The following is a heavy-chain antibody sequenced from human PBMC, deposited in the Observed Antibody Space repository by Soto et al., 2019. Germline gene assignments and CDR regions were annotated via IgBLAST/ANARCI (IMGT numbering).Heavy chain of an antibody. Sequence: PGGSLRLSCAASGFTFDDYAMHWVRQAPGKGLEWVSGISWNSGSIGYADSVKGRFTISRDNAKNSLYLQMNSLRAEDTALYYCAKDIKPYSSSWYWNYCMDVWGRGTTVTVAS. D-gene: IGHD6-13*01. CDR2: ISWNSGSI. CDR1: GFTFDDYA. CDR3: AKDIKPYSSSWYWNYCMDV. V-gene: IGHV3-9*01. J-gene: IGHJ6*04.